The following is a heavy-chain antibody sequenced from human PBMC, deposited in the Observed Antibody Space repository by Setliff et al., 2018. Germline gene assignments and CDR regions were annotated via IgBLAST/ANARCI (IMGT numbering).Heavy chain of an antibody. V-gene: IGHV3-23*01. Sequence: ESLKISCAASGFTFRDYSMAWVRQVPGKGLEWVAGVIQVGAGVYADSMKGRSTISRDNSKNTFFLQVNYVRVDDTATYYCAKDRVNDGFWDFDSWGQGIVVTVSS. CDR1: GFTFRDYS. J-gene: IGHJ4*02. CDR3: AKDRVNDGFWDFDS. CDR2: VIQVGAG. D-gene: IGHD1-26*01.